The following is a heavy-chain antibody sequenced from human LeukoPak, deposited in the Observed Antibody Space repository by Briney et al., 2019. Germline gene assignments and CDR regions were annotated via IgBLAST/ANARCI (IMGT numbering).Heavy chain of an antibody. D-gene: IGHD6-19*01. CDR3: ARVPQGIALAGIFDY. V-gene: IGHV4-59*01. Sequence: PSETLSLTCTVSGGSISSYYWSWIRQPPGNGLEWIGYIYYSGSTNYNPSLKSRVTISVDTSKNQFSLKLSSVTAADTAVYYCARVPQGIALAGIFDYWGQGTLVTVSS. J-gene: IGHJ4*02. CDR1: GGSISSYY. CDR2: IYYSGST.